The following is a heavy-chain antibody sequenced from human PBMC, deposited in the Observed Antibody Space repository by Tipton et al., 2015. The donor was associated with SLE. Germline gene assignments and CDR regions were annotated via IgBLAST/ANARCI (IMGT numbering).Heavy chain of an antibody. Sequence: TLSLTCTVSGGPISTSSYYWGWIRQPPGKGLEWIGSIYYSGSTYYNPSLKSRVTISVDTSKNQFSLKLSSVTAADTAVYYCARHGNQDYWGQGTLVTVSS. V-gene: IGHV4-39*01. J-gene: IGHJ4*02. D-gene: IGHD4-23*01. CDR1: GGPISTSSYY. CDR3: ARHGNQDY. CDR2: IYYSGST.